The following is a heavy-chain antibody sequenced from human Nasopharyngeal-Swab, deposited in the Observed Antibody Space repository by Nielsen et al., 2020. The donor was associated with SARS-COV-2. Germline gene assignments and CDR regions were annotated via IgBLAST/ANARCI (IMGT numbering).Heavy chain of an antibody. CDR2: ISGSGGST. V-gene: IGHV3-23*01. D-gene: IGHD5-12*01. CDR3: AKGGAGYSGYDDY. CDR1: GFTFSSYA. Sequence: GGSLRLSCAASGFTFSSYAMSWVRQAPGKGLEWVSAISGSGGSTYYADSVKRRFTISRDNSKNTLYLQMNSLRAEDTAVYYCAKGGAGYSGYDDYWGQGTLVTVSS. J-gene: IGHJ4*02.